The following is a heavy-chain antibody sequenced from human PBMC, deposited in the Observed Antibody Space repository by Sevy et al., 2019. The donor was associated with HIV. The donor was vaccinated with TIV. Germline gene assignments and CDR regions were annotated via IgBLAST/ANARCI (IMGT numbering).Heavy chain of an antibody. CDR3: ASHEDWGSSSWFRFDP. J-gene: IGHJ5*02. Sequence: SETLSLTCSVSGGSIKYYYWSWIRQPPGKGLEWIGNIFYSGSANYNPSLKCRVTISVDTSKNQFSLRLNSVTAADTAVYYCASHEDWGSSSWFRFDPWGQGTLVTVSS. CDR2: IFYSGSA. D-gene: IGHD6-13*01. V-gene: IGHV4-59*01. CDR1: GGSIKYYY.